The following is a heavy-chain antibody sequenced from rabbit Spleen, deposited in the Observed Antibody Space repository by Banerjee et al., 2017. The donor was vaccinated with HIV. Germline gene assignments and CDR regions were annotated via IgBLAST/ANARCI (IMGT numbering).Heavy chain of an antibody. J-gene: IGHJ6*01. CDR2: IDSGGSGFS. V-gene: IGHV1S40*01. CDR3: ARDTSSSFSSYGMDL. CDR1: GFSFSTSYW. D-gene: IGHD1-1*01. Sequence: QSLEESGGDLVKPGASLRLTCTASGFSFSTSYWTSWVRQAPGKGLEWIACIDSGGSGFSYFATWAKGRFTISKTSSTTVTLQMTRLTAADTASYFCARDTSSSFSSYGMDLWGPGTLVTVS.